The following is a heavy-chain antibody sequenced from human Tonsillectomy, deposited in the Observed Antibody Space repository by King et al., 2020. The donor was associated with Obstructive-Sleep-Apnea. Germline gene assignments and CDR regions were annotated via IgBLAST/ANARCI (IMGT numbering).Heavy chain of an antibody. CDR1: GFTFSSYA. J-gene: IGHJ4*02. Sequence: VQLVESGGGVVQPGRSLRLSCAASGFTFSSYAMHWVRQAPGKGLEWVGVISSDGSNKYYADSVKGRFTISRDTSKNTLYLQMTSRRAEDTAVYYCAGGDYYDSIRPYYWGQGTLVTVSS. CDR2: ISSDGSNK. CDR3: AGGDYYDSIRPYY. D-gene: IGHD3-22*01. V-gene: IGHV3-30*04.